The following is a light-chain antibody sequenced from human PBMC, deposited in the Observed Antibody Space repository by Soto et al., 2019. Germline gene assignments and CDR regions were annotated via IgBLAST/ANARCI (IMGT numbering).Light chain of an antibody. V-gene: IGKV3-11*01. CDR2: DAS. J-gene: IGKJ2*01. Sequence: EIVLTQSPATLSLSPGERATLSCRASQSVSSYLAWYQQKPGQAPKLLIYDASNRATGIPTRFSGSGSVTDFTLTISSLEPEDFAVYYCQQRSNSYTFGQGTKLEIK. CDR1: QSVSSY. CDR3: QQRSNSYT.